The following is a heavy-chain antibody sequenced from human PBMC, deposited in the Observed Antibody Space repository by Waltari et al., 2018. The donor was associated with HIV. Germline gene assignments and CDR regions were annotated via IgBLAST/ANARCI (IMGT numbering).Heavy chain of an antibody. V-gene: IGHV4-31*03. Sequence: QVQLQESGPGLVKPSQTLSLTCTVSGGSISSGGYYWSWIRQHPGKGLEWIGYIYYSGSTYYNPSLKSRVTISVDTSKNQFSLKLSSVTAADTAVYYCARGGGGYCTNGVCPNWFDPWGQGTLVTVSS. D-gene: IGHD2-8*01. CDR3: ARGGGGYCTNGVCPNWFDP. CDR1: GGSISSGGYY. J-gene: IGHJ5*02. CDR2: IYYSGST.